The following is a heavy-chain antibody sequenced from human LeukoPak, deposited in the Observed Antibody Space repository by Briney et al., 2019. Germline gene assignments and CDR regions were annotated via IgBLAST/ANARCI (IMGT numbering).Heavy chain of an antibody. V-gene: IGHV4-34*01. CDR2: INHSGST. J-gene: IGHJ4*02. D-gene: IGHD3-22*01. CDR3: ARHYDSSGYHIDY. CDR1: GFTFSSYA. Sequence: GSLRLSCAASGFTFSSYAMSWIRQPPGKGLEWIGEINHSGSTNYNPSLKSRVTISVDTSKNQFSLKLSSVTAADTAVYYCARHYDSSGYHIDYWGQGTLVTVSS.